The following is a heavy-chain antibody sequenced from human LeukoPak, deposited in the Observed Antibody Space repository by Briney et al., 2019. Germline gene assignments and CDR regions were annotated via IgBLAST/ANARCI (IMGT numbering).Heavy chain of an antibody. J-gene: IGHJ6*04. CDR3: ASSGYSSSRGVRGNSYGMDV. CDR1: GGTFSSYA. CDR2: IIPIFGIA. D-gene: IGHD5-18*01. Sequence: SVKVSRKASGGTFSSYAISWVRQAPGQGLEWMGRIIPIFGIANYAQKFQGRVTITADKSTSTAYMELSSLRSEDTAVYYCASSGYSSSRGVRGNSYGMDVWGKGTTVTVSS. V-gene: IGHV1-69*04.